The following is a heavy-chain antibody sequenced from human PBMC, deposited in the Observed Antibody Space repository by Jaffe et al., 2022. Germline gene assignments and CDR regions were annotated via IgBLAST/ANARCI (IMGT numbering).Heavy chain of an antibody. CDR3: AENGFVY. J-gene: IGHJ4*02. CDR1: GFTLSNYW. CDR2: IKEDGSEK. V-gene: IGHV3-7*01. Sequence: EVQLVESGGDLVQPGGSLRLSCAGSGFTLSNYWMTWVRQAPGKGLEWVANIKEDGSEKYYVDSVKGRFTIFRDNAKNSLYLQMNSLRAEDTAVYYCAENGFVYWGQGTLVTVSS.